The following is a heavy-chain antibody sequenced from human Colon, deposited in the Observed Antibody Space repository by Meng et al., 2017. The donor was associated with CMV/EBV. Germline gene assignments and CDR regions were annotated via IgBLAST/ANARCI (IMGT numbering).Heavy chain of an antibody. CDR2: IYSGGSST. Sequence: GESLKISCAASGFTFSSYAMSWVRQAPGKGLEWVSVIYSGGSSTYYADSVKGRFTISRDRAKNSMFLQMSSLRVEDTAVYYCASRIVGATNDAFNVWGQGTVVTVSS. CDR1: GFTFSSYA. CDR3: ASRIVGATNDAFNV. J-gene: IGHJ3*01. D-gene: IGHD1-26*01. V-gene: IGHV3-23*03.